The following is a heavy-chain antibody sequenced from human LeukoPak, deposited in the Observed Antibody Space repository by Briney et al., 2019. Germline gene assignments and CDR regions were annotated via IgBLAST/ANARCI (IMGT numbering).Heavy chain of an antibody. V-gene: IGHV1-69*13. CDR1: GGTFSIYA. D-gene: IGHD3-3*01. CDR3: ARSPSLEWLLYFDY. J-gene: IGHJ4*02. Sequence: SVKVSFTASGGTFSIYAISWVRQAPGQGLEWMGGIIPIFGTANYAQKFQGRVTITADESTSTAYMELSSLRSEDTAVYYCARSPSLEWLLYFDYWGQGTLVTVSS. CDR2: IIPIFGTA.